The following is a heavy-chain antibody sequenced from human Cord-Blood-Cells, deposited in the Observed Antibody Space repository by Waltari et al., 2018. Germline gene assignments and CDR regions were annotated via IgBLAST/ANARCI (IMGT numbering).Heavy chain of an antibody. D-gene: IGHD6-6*01. J-gene: IGHJ3*02. CDR2: INHSGST. CDR3: ARKDSSSSAFDI. V-gene: IGHV4-34*01. Sequence: QVQLQQWGAGLLKPSETLSLTCAAYGGSFSGYYWSWIRQPPGKGLEWIGEINHSGSTNYNPSLKSRVTISVDTSKNQFSLKLSSVTAADTAVYYCARKDSSSSAFDIWGQGTMVTVSS. CDR1: GGSFSGYY.